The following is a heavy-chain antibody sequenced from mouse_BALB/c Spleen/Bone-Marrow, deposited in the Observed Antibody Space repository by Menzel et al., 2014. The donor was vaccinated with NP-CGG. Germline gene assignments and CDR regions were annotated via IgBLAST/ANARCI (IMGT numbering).Heavy chain of an antibody. V-gene: IGHV14-3*02. D-gene: IGHD2-4*01. J-gene: IGHJ2*01. Sequence: EVQLQQSGAELVKPGASVKLSCTASGFNIKDTYMHWVKQRPEQGLVWIGRIDPANGNTKYDPKFQGKATITADTSSNTAYLQISSLTSEDTAVYYCALYYDYDVGYWGHGTTLTVSS. CDR1: GFNIKDTY. CDR2: IDPANGNT. CDR3: ALYYDYDVGY.